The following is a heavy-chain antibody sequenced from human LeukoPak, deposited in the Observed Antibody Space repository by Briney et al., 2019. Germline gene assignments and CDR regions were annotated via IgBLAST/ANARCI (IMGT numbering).Heavy chain of an antibody. D-gene: IGHD4-23*01. CDR2: IYSGGST. CDR1: GYTVSSNY. V-gene: IGHV3-66*01. Sequence: GGSLRLSCAASGYTVSSNYMSWVRQAPGRGLEWVSVIYSGGSTDYADSVKGRFTISRDNSKNTLYLQMNSLRAEDTAVYYCARDPYGGNWFDYWGQGTLVTVSS. J-gene: IGHJ4*02. CDR3: ARDPYGGNWFDY.